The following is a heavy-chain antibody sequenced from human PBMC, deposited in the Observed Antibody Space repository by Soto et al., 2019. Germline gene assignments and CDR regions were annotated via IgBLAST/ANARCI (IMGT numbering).Heavy chain of an antibody. CDR2: ISGSGGST. Sequence: EVQLLESGGGLVQPGGSLRLSCAASGFTFSSYAMSWVRQAPGKGLEWVSAISGSGGSTYYADSVKGRFTISRDNSKNTLYLQMNSLRAEDTAVYYCAKDFVPAFGYCSGGSCYDSSFLIDYWGQGTLVTVSS. D-gene: IGHD2-15*01. CDR3: AKDFVPAFGYCSGGSCYDSSFLIDY. V-gene: IGHV3-23*01. J-gene: IGHJ4*02. CDR1: GFTFSSYA.